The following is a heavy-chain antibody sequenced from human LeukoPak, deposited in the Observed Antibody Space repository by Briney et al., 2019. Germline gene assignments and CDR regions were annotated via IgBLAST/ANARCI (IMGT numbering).Heavy chain of an antibody. CDR1: GFYFESYA. Sequence: GGSLRLSCATSGFYFESYAMSWVRQAPGKGLEWVSGVSGSGASTYYADSVKGRFTISRDSSKNTLYLQLNSLRVEDTAVYYCARVYGSSNYYYDRYYHYMDVWGRGTTVTVSS. CDR2: VSGSGAST. CDR3: ARVYGSSNYYYDRYYHYMDV. V-gene: IGHV3-23*01. J-gene: IGHJ6*03. D-gene: IGHD3-22*01.